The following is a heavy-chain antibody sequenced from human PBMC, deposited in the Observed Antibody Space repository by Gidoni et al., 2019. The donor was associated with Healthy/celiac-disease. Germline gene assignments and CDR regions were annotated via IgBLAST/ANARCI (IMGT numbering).Heavy chain of an antibody. Sequence: EVQLVESGGGLVKPGGSLRLSCAASGFTFSNAWMSWVRQAPGKGLAWVGRIKSKTDGGTTDYAAPVKGRFTISRDDSKNTLYLQMNSLKTEDTAVYYCTTDYVPEDYDFWSGTPDYWGQGTLVTVSS. CDR2: IKSKTDGGTT. D-gene: IGHD3-3*01. V-gene: IGHV3-15*01. CDR3: TTDYVPEDYDFWSGTPDY. J-gene: IGHJ4*02. CDR1: GFTFSNAW.